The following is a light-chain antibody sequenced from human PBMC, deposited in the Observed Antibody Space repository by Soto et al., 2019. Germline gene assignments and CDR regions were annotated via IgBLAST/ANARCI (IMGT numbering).Light chain of an antibody. Sequence: DIQMTQSPSTLSASVGDRVTITCRASQSISSWLAWYQQKPGKAPKLLIYDASSLESGVPSRFSGSGSGTDFTLTISCLQSGDFATYYCQQYYSFPLTFGQGTKVDIK. J-gene: IGKJ1*01. CDR2: DAS. CDR1: QSISSW. CDR3: QQYYSFPLT. V-gene: IGKV1-5*01.